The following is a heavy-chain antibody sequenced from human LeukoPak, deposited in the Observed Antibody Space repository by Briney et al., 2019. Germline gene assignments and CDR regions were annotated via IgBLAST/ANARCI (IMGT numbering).Heavy chain of an antibody. Sequence: PSETLSLTCTVSGGSISSGTYYWSWIRQPPGKGLEWIGYIFYSGSTYYNPSLKSRVTISVDTSKNQFSLKLSSVTAADTAVYYCTRQTASGSFDYWGQGTLVTVSS. V-gene: IGHV4-61*01. CDR2: IFYSGST. CDR3: TRQTASGSFDY. D-gene: IGHD5-18*01. J-gene: IGHJ4*02. CDR1: GGSISSGTYY.